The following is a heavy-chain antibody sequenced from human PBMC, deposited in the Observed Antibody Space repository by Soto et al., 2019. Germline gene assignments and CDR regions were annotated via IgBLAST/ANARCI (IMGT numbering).Heavy chain of an antibody. CDR3: ARGPSGDKVDY. Sequence: PSETLSLTCSVSGASIYNGGYCWSWIRQSPDKGLEWIGHIYDGGTTYSSPSLKGRVTISADTSETQFSLKLNSVSAADTAVYYCARGPSGDKVDYWGQGIQVTVSS. CDR2: IYDGGTT. D-gene: IGHD7-27*01. J-gene: IGHJ4*02. CDR1: GASIYNGGYC. V-gene: IGHV4-30-4*01.